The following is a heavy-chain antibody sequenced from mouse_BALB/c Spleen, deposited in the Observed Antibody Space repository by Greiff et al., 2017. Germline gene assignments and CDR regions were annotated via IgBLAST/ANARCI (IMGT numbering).Heavy chain of an antibody. CDR3: ARKHYRYDGWFAY. CDR1: GYNFTSYW. CDR2: IYPGSGST. D-gene: IGHD2-14*01. V-gene: IGHV1-55*01. Sequence: VQLQQSGAELVKPGTSVKLSCKASGYNFTSYWINWVKLRPGQGLEWIGDIYPGSGSTNYNEKFKSKATLTVDTSSSTAYMQLSSLASEDSALYDCARKHYRYDGWFAYWGQGTLVTVSA. J-gene: IGHJ3*01.